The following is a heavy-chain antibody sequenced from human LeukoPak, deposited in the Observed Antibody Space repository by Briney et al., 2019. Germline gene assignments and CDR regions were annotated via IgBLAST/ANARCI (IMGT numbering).Heavy chain of an antibody. D-gene: IGHD3-10*01. CDR2: ISAYNGNT. V-gene: IGHV1-18*01. CDR3: ARGGSRSRRGDDAFDI. CDR1: GYTFTNYA. J-gene: IGHJ3*02. Sequence: ASVKVSCKASGYTFTNYAMNWVRQAPGQGLEWMGWISAYNGNTELAQKFQGRVTLATDGSTSTAYVELRSLTSDDTAVYFCARGGSRSRRGDDAFDIWGQGTMVTVSS.